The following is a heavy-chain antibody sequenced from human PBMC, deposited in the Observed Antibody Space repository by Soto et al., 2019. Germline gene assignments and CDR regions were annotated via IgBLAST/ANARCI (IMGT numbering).Heavy chain of an antibody. CDR3: ASEYCSGGSCHYYGMDV. D-gene: IGHD2-15*01. Sequence: QVQLVESGGGVVQPGRSLRLSCAASGFTFSSYGMHWVRQAPGKGLEWVAVIWYDGSNKYYADSVKGRFTISRDNPKNTLYLQMNSLRAEDTAVYYCASEYCSGGSCHYYGMDVWGQVTTVTVSS. CDR2: IWYDGSNK. CDR1: GFTFSSYG. J-gene: IGHJ6*02. V-gene: IGHV3-33*01.